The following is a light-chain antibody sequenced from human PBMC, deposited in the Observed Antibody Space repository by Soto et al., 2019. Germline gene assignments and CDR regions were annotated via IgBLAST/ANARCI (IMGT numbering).Light chain of an antibody. Sequence: DIQMTQSPSSLSASVGDRVTIPCRASQRIXSYLNWYQQKPGKAPKVLXYAASSLQRGGPSRLSGSGSATDFTLTISSLQPEDFANYYCQQSYSTTPTFGGGTKVDI. CDR1: QRIXSY. CDR2: AAS. CDR3: QQSYSTTPT. V-gene: IGKV1-39*01. J-gene: IGKJ4*01.